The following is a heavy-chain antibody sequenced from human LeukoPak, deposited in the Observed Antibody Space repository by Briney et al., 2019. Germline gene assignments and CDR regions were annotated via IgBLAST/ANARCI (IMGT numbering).Heavy chain of an antibody. J-gene: IGHJ4*02. Sequence: SETLSLTCTVSGGSISSFYWSWIRQPPGKGLEWIGYIYYSGNTKYNPSLKSRVTILVDTSKNQFSLKLSSVTAADTAVYYCARDQRLGTFDYWGQGTLVTVSS. V-gene: IGHV4-59*01. D-gene: IGHD3-16*01. CDR3: ARDQRLGTFDY. CDR2: IYYSGNT. CDR1: GGSISSFY.